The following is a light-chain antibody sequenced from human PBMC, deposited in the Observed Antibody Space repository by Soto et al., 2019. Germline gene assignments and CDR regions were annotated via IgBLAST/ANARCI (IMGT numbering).Light chain of an antibody. Sequence: QSALTQPASVSGSPGQSITISCTGTSSDVGGYNYVSWYQQHPGKAPKLMIYDVSNRPSGVSNRFSGSKSGNTASLTISGLPAAAEADYYCSSYTSSSTLVVFGTGTKLTVL. CDR1: SSDVGGYNY. CDR3: SSYTSSSTLVV. CDR2: DVS. V-gene: IGLV2-14*01. J-gene: IGLJ1*01.